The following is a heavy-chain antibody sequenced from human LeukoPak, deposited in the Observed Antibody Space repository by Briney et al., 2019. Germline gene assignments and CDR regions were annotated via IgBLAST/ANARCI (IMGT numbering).Heavy chain of an antibody. J-gene: IGHJ4*02. CDR1: GFTFSSYW. CDR2: IRSKANSYAT. D-gene: IGHD6-6*01. CDR3: TRLAYSSSSSGDY. V-gene: IGHV3-73*01. Sequence: PGGSLRLSCAASGFTFSSYWMSWVRQASGKGLEWVGRIRSKANSYATAYAASVKGRFTISRDDSKNTAYLQMNSLKTEDTAVYYCTRLAYSSSSSGDYWGQGTLVTVSS.